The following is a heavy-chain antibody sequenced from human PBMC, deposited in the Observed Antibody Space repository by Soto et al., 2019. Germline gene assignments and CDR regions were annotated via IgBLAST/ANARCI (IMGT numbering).Heavy chain of an antibody. Sequence: SVKVSCKTSGGTFSSFAISWVRQAPGQGLEWMGGIIPIFETANYAQKFQGRVTITADEITGTAYMELRSLRSEDTGVYYCARDLEVVVLGVDRYYYYGMDVWGQGTTVTVSS. D-gene: IGHD2-15*01. CDR1: GGTFSSFA. V-gene: IGHV1-69*13. CDR3: ARDLEVVVLGVDRYYYYGMDV. J-gene: IGHJ6*02. CDR2: IIPIFETA.